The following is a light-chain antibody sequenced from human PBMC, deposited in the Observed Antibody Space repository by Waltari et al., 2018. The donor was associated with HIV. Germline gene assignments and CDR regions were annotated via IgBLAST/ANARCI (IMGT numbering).Light chain of an antibody. CDR1: SSNFGSNT. CDR3: AAWDDSLNGLWV. Sequence: QSVLTQPPSASWTPGQRVTTSCSGSSSNFGSNTVHWYQQLPGTAPKLLIYSNIQRPSGVPDRFSGSKSGTSASLAISGLQSDDEADYYCAAWDDSLNGLWVFGGGTKLTVL. V-gene: IGLV1-44*01. CDR2: SNI. J-gene: IGLJ3*02.